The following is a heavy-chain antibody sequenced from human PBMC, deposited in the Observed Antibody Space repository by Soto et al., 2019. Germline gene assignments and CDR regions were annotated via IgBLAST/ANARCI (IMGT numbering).Heavy chain of an antibody. D-gene: IGHD6-6*01. J-gene: IGHJ6*02. CDR1: GGSFSGYY. CDR3: ARCGIAARPSSSYGMDV. Sequence: SETLSLTCAVYGGSFSGYYWSWIRQPPGKGLEWIGEINHSGSTNYNPSLKSRVTISVDTSKNQFSLKLSSVTAADTAVYYCARCGIAARPSSSYGMDVWGPGTTATVSS. CDR2: INHSGST. V-gene: IGHV4-34*01.